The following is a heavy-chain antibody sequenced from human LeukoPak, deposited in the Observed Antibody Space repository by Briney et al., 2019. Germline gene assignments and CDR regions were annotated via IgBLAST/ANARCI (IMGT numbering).Heavy chain of an antibody. D-gene: IGHD2-2*02. Sequence: GSSVKVSCKASGGTFSSYAISWVRQAPGQGLEWMGGIIPIFGTANYAQKFQGRVTITADESTSTAYMELSSLRSEDTAVYYCATRRDIVVVPAAIRGLRYYYYMDVWGKGTTVTVSS. CDR2: IIPIFGTA. J-gene: IGHJ6*03. CDR1: GGTFSSYA. V-gene: IGHV1-69*01. CDR3: ATRRDIVVVPAAIRGLRYYYYMDV.